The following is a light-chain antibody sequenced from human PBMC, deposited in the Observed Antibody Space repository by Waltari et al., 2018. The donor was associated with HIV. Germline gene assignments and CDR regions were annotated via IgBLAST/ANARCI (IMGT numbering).Light chain of an antibody. V-gene: IGKV2-24*01. CDR2: KIS. CDR1: QGLIHGAGNTY. Sequence: DIVMTQTPLTSHVNLRQPASIASRSRQGLIHGAGNTYLSWLHQRPGQPRRLLIYKISNRFSGAPDRFSGSGAGTDFTLKISRVEAEDVGFYYCMQATQFPHTFGQGTKLEIK. CDR3: MQATQFPHT. J-gene: IGKJ2*01.